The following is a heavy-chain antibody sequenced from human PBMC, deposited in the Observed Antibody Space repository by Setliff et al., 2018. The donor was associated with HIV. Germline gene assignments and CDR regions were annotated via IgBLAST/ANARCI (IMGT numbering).Heavy chain of an antibody. Sequence: PGGSLRLSCAVSGFRISNYAMSWVRQAPGKGLEWVSTLYSGGGVSYYGDSVKGRFTISSDDGTVYLQLNSLRAEDTALYYCARAAVVGRPLYYFDSWGQGTLVTVS. CDR1: GFRISNYA. CDR3: ARAAVVGRPLYYFDS. D-gene: IGHD2-15*01. CDR2: LYSGGGVS. J-gene: IGHJ4*02. V-gene: IGHV3-23*03.